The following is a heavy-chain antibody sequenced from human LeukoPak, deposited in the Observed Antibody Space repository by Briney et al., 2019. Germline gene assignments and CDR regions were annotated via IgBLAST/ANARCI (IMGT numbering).Heavy chain of an antibody. CDR1: GITFGSYW. Sequence: GGSLRLSCAASGITFGSYWMHWVRQAPGKGLVWVSRINGDGSSTNYADSVKGRFTISRDNSKNTLYLQMNSLRAEDTAVYYCAKDSGRFLEWLNYFDYWGQGTLVTVSS. D-gene: IGHD3-3*01. J-gene: IGHJ4*02. CDR2: INGDGSST. CDR3: AKDSGRFLEWLNYFDY. V-gene: IGHV3-74*01.